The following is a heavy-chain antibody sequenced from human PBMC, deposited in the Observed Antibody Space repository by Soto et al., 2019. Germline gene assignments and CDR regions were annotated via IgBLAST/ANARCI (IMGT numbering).Heavy chain of an antibody. CDR1: GGSISSGDYY. D-gene: IGHD3-10*01. CDR2: IYYSGST. CDR3: AKASGSFYFDF. J-gene: IGHJ4*02. Sequence: SETLSLTCTVSGGSISSGDYYWSWIRQHPGKGLEWIGYIYYSGSTYYNPSLKSRVTVSVDTSKNQFSLKLNSVTAADTAVYYCAKASGSFYFDFWGQGTPVTVSS. V-gene: IGHV4-31*03.